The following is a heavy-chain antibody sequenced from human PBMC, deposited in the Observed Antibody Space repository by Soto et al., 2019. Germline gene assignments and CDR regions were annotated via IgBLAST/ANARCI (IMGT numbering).Heavy chain of an antibody. CDR3: ARCFMGSGYFHYYYYYGMDV. D-gene: IGHD3-3*01. J-gene: IGHJ6*02. Sequence: SETLSLTCAVSGYSISSGYYWGWIRQPPGKGLEWIGSIYHSGSTYYNPSLKSRVTISVDTSKNQFSLKLSSVTAADTAVYYCARCFMGSGYFHYYYYYGMDVWGQGTTVTVSS. CDR2: IYHSGST. V-gene: IGHV4-38-2*01. CDR1: GYSISSGYY.